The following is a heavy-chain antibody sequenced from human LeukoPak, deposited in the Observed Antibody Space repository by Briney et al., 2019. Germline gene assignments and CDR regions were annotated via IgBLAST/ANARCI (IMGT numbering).Heavy chain of an antibody. V-gene: IGHV4-38-2*02. CDR2: IYRCGSA. Sequence: SETLSLTCGVSGYSISSGYQWAWIRQSPGKGLEWIGSIYRCGSAHYNPSLKSRVTISVETSKNQFSLNMYSVTASDTALYYCARDPRWLTPDCTSTSCYENYFDPWGQGILVTVSS. D-gene: IGHD2-2*01. CDR1: GYSISSGYQ. CDR3: ARDPRWLTPDCTSTSCYENYFDP. J-gene: IGHJ5*02.